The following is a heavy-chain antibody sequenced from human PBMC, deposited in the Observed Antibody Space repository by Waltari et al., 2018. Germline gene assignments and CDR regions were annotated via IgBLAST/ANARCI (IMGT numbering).Heavy chain of an antibody. CDR2: INAGNGNT. Sequence: QVQLVQSGAEVKKPGASVKVSCKASGYTFTSYAMHWVRQAPGQRLEWMGWINAGNGNTKDSQKVQGRVTITRDTSASTAYMELSSLRSEDTAVYYCARGGSSWYWGQGTLVTVSS. CDR3: ARGGSSWY. D-gene: IGHD6-13*01. V-gene: IGHV1-3*01. J-gene: IGHJ4*02. CDR1: GYTFTSYA.